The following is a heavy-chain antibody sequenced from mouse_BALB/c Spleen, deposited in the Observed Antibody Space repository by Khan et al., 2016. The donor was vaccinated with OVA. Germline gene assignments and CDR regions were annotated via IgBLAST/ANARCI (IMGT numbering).Heavy chain of an antibody. CDR1: GYTFTTYW. Sequence: QVQLKQSGAELAKPGASLKMSCTASGYTFTTYWIHWVKQRPGQGLEWFGYIDPSTAYTEYNQKFKDKATLTADKSSSTAYMQLTNLTSEDSAGYYCARRGVYGIFAYWGQGTLVTVST. J-gene: IGHJ3*01. CDR3: ARRGVYGIFAY. D-gene: IGHD2-1*01. V-gene: IGHV1-7*01. CDR2: IDPSTAYT.